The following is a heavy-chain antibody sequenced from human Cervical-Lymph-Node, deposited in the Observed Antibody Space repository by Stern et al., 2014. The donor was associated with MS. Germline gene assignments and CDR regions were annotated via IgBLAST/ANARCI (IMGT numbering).Heavy chain of an antibody. J-gene: IGHJ5*02. CDR3: ARDKGYTSSLGYWFDP. CDR2: IFHSETT. D-gene: IGHD6-19*01. V-gene: IGHV4-4*02. CDR1: GGSVISGNW. Sequence: VQLVESGPGLVKPSGTLSLTCAVSGGSVISGNWGSWVRQPPGKGLEWIGEIFHSETTNFNPSFKSRVTISIDKSQNQFSLKRTSVTAADTAVYYCARDKGYTSSLGYWFDPWGQGTLVTVSS.